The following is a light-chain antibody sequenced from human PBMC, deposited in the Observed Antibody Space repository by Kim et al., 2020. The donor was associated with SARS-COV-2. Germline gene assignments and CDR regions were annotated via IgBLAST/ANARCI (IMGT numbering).Light chain of an antibody. CDR2: KAS. J-gene: IGKJ4*01. CDR1: QSISSW. CDR3: QQYETYPLT. Sequence: DIQMTQSPPTLSASVGDRVTITCRASQSISSWLAWYQQKPGKAPKLLISKASSLESGVPSTFSGSGSGTEFTLTISCLQPDDVATYYCQQYETYPLTFGGGTKVDIK. V-gene: IGKV1-5*03.